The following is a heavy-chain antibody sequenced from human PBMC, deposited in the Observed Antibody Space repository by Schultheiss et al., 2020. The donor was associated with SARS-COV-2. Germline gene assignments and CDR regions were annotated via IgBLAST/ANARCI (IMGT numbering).Heavy chain of an antibody. J-gene: IGHJ4*02. CDR3: AKDTIDYYYDSSGYLDY. V-gene: IGHV3-23*01. Sequence: GGSLRLSCGASGFTFDDFAMHWVRQAPGKGLEWVSGISGSGGSTYYADSVKGRFTISRDNSKNTLYLQMNSLRAEDTAVYYCAKDTIDYYYDSSGYLDYWGQGTLVTVSS. CDR1: GFTFDDFA. D-gene: IGHD3-22*01. CDR2: ISGSGGST.